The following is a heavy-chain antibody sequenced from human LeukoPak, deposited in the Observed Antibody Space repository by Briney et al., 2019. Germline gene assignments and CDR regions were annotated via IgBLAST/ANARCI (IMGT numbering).Heavy chain of an antibody. V-gene: IGHV4-59*01. J-gene: IGHJ3*02. CDR1: GGSISSSY. D-gene: IGHD2-2*01. CDR3: ARVRLGIVVVPAAAFDI. CDR2: IYYSGST. Sequence: SETLSLTCTVSGGSISSSYWSWVRQPPGKGLEWIGYIYYSGSTNYNPSLKSRVTISVDTSKNQFSLKLSSVTAADTAVYYCARVRLGIVVVPAAAFDIWDQGTMVTVSS.